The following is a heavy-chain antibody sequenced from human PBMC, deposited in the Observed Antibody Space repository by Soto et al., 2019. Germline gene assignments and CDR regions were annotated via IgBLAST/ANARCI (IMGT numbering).Heavy chain of an antibody. CDR3: ANDSISGGSYRIGDYFDY. V-gene: IGHV3-23*01. D-gene: IGHD1-26*01. Sequence: GGSLRLSCAASGFTFSSYAMSWVRQAPGKGLEWVSAISGSGGSTYYADSVKGRFTIARDNSKNTLYLQMNSLGAEDTAVYYCANDSISGGSYRIGDYFDYWGQGTLVTVSS. CDR2: ISGSGGST. J-gene: IGHJ4*02. CDR1: GFTFSSYA.